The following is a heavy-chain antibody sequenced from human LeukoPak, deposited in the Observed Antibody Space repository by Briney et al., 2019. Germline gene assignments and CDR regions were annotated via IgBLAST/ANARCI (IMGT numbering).Heavy chain of an antibody. V-gene: IGHV3-30*18. Sequence: GGSLRLSCAASGFTFSTYGMHWVRQAPGKGLEWVAVISYDGSNKYYADSVKGRFTISRDNSKNTLYLQMNSLRAEDTAVYYCAKSDLGHRSRQVGHSDYWGQGTLVTVSS. CDR1: GFTFSTYG. J-gene: IGHJ4*02. D-gene: IGHD2-15*01. CDR2: ISYDGSNK. CDR3: AKSDLGHRSRQVGHSDY.